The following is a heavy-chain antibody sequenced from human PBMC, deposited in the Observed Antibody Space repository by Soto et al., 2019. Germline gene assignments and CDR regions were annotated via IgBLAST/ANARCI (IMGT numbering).Heavy chain of an antibody. J-gene: IGHJ6*03. D-gene: IGHD2-21*02. CDR1: GFTFSSYA. CDR3: AKALTRNYYYYMDV. CDR2: ISGSGGST. Sequence: EVQLLESGGGLVQPGGSLRLSCAASGFTFSSYAMSWVRQAPGKGLEWVSAISGSGGSTYYADSVKGRFTISRDNSKNTLYLQMNSLTAEDMAVYYCAKALTRNYYYYMDVWGKGTTVTVSS. V-gene: IGHV3-23*01.